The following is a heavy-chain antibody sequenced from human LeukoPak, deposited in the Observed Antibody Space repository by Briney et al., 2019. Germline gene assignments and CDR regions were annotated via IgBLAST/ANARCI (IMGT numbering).Heavy chain of an antibody. J-gene: IGHJ6*02. Sequence: PSETLSLTCTVSGGSTSSSSYYWGWIRQPPGKGLEWIGSIYYSGSTNYNPSLKSRVTISVDTSKNHFSLKLSSVTAADTAVYYCARDYGRDRYYYYYYGMGVWGQGTTVTVSS. CDR2: IYYSGST. CDR3: ARDYGRDRYYYYYYGMGV. V-gene: IGHV4-39*02. CDR1: GGSTSSSSYY. D-gene: IGHD2-21*02.